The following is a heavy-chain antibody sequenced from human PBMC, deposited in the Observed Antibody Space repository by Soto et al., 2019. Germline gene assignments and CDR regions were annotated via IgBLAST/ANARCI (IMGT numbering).Heavy chain of an antibody. J-gene: IGHJ6*02. CDR3: ARNKGYCSSTSCYGMDV. Sequence: GESLKISCKGSGYSFTSYWIVWVRQMPGKGLEWMGTIYPGDSDTRYSPSFQGQVTISADKSISTAYLQWNSLKASDTAMYFCARNKGYCSSTSCYGMDVWGQGAAVTVSS. CDR2: IYPGDSDT. V-gene: IGHV5-51*01. D-gene: IGHD2-2*01. CDR1: GYSFTSYW.